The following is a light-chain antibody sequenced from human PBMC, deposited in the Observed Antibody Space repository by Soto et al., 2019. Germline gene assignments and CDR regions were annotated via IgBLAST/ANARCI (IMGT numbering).Light chain of an antibody. CDR1: QSVSID. V-gene: IGKV3-15*01. J-gene: IGKJ1*01. CDR3: QQYNKWPLT. CDR2: GAS. Sequence: EIVMTQSPATLSVSPGERATLSCRASQSVSIDLACYQQTPGQAPRLLIYGASTRATGIPVRFSGSASGTEFTLTISSLQSEDFTVYYCQQYNKWPLTFGQGTKVDIK.